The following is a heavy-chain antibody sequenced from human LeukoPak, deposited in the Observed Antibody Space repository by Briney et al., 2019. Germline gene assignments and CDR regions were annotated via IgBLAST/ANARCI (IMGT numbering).Heavy chain of an antibody. CDR1: GDSVSSNSGA. CDR3: ARESGTYYYGNWFDP. J-gene: IGHJ5*02. V-gene: IGHV6-1*01. D-gene: IGHD3-10*01. Sequence: SQTLSLTCAISGDSVSSNSGAWNWIRQSPSRGLEWLGRTYYRSKWYNDYAGSVRSRITINPDTSKNQFSLRLNSVTPEDTAVYYCARESGTYYYGNWFDPWGQGTLVTVSS. CDR2: TYYRSKWYN.